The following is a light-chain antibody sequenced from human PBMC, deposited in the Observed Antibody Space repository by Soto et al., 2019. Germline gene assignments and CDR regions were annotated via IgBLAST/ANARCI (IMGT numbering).Light chain of an antibody. Sequence: EIVMTQSPATLSVSPGERATLSCRASQSVGSNLAWYQRRPGQAPRLLIYGASTRATGIPARFSGSGSGTEFTLTISRLQSEDFAVYYCQQYNNWPPLTFGGGTKVEIK. J-gene: IGKJ4*01. CDR2: GAS. CDR3: QQYNNWPPLT. V-gene: IGKV3-15*01. CDR1: QSVGSN.